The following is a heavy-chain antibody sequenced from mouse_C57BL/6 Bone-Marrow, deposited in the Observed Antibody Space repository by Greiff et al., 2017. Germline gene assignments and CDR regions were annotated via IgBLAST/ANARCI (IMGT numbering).Heavy chain of an antibody. J-gene: IGHJ2*01. CDR2: IYPRSGNT. CDR1: GYTFTSYG. D-gene: IGHD1-1*01. CDR3: ARSGVYYYGSSYKPPFDY. Sequence: QVQLQQSGAELARPGASVKLSCKASGYTFTSYGISWVKQRTGQGLEWIGEIYPRSGNTYYNEKFKGKATLTADKSSSTAYMELRSLTSEDSAVYFCARSGVYYYGSSYKPPFDYWGQGTTLTVSS. V-gene: IGHV1-81*01.